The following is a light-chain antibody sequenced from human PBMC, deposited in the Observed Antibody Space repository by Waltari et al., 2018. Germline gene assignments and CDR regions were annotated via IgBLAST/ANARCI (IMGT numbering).Light chain of an antibody. V-gene: IGKV1-33*01. CDR1: QDINTY. CDR2: DAS. J-gene: IGKJ4*01. Sequence: DIQMTQSPASLSASVGDRVAITCQASQDINTYLIWYQHKPGKPPKLLIYDASYLETGAPSRFSGSGSGTHFTFTISSLQPEDIATYYCQQFDNVPLTFGGGTKVEIK. CDR3: QQFDNVPLT.